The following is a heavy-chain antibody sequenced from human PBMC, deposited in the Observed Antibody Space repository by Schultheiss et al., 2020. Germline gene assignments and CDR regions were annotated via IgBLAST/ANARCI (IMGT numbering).Heavy chain of an antibody. Sequence: SQTLSLTCTVSGGSISSGSYYWSWIRQPAGKGLEWIGRIYTSGSTNYNPSLKSRVTISVDTSKNQFSLKLSSVTAADTAVYYCARLSGAYGRDCDHWGQGTLVTVSS. J-gene: IGHJ4*02. D-gene: IGHD1-26*01. CDR3: ARLSGAYGRDCDH. CDR1: GGSISSGSYY. V-gene: IGHV4-61*02. CDR2: IYTSGST.